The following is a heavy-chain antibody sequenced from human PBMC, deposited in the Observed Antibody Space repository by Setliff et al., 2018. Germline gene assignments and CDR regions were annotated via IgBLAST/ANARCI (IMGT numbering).Heavy chain of an antibody. CDR1: GGSVSPYF. D-gene: IGHD2-15*01. J-gene: IGHJ6*02. Sequence: SETLSLTCTVSGGSVSPYFWSWIRQPPGKGLQWIGYIYHNGNTNFNPSLKSRVNMSIDTSKNQFALNLKSVTAADTAVYYCARDRTAYSYGQDVWGQGTTVTVSS. CDR3: ARDRTAYSYGQDV. V-gene: IGHV4-59*02. CDR2: IYHNGNT.